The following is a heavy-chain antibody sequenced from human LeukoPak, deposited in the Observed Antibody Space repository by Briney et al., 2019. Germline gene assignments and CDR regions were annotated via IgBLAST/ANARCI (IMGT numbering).Heavy chain of an antibody. J-gene: IGHJ6*02. CDR2: INHSGST. CDR1: GGSFSGYY. D-gene: IGHD3-22*01. Sequence: PSETLSLTCAVYGGSFSGYYWSWIRQPPGKGLEWIGEINHSGSTNYNPSLKSRVTISVDTSKNQFSLKLSSVTAADTAVYYCASGRWLLRYGMDVWGQGTTVTVS. V-gene: IGHV4-34*01. CDR3: ASGRWLLRYGMDV.